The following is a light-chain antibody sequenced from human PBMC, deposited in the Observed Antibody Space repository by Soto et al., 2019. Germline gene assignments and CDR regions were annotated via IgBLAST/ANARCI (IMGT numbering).Light chain of an antibody. Sequence: EIVLTQSPGTLSLSPGARATLSCRASQSVTSNYLAWYQQKPGQAPRLLMYGASSRVTGIPDRFSGSGSGTDFTLTISRLEPEDVALYYCQQYGSSPTFGQGTKV. V-gene: IGKV3-20*01. J-gene: IGKJ1*01. CDR1: QSVTSNY. CDR3: QQYGSSPT. CDR2: GAS.